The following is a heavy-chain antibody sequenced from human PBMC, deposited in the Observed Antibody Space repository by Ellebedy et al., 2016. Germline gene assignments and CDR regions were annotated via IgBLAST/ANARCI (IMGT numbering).Heavy chain of an antibody. CDR1: GFQFDDYA. J-gene: IGHJ4*02. Sequence: GGSLRLSXAAFGFQFDDYAMSWVRQTPGKGLEYVSAISESGDTTYYTDSVKGRFTISRDNSRYTLYLQMDSLTAADTAVYYCYYGHYSGFWGQGTLVTVSS. CDR3: YYGHYSGF. V-gene: IGHV3-23*01. CDR2: ISESGDTT. D-gene: IGHD4-17*01.